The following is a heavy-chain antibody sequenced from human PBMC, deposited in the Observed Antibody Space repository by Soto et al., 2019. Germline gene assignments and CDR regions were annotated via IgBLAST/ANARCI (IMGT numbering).Heavy chain of an antibody. CDR1: GGSISSYY. V-gene: IGHV4-59*08. Sequence: SETLSLTCTVSGGSISSYYWSWIRQPPGKGLEWIGYIYYSGSTNYNPSLKSRVTISVDTSKNQFSLKLSSVTAADTAVYYCARHGGYCSSTSCAHFDPWGQGTLVTVSS. D-gene: IGHD2-2*01. CDR3: ARHGGYCSSTSCAHFDP. CDR2: IYYSGST. J-gene: IGHJ5*02.